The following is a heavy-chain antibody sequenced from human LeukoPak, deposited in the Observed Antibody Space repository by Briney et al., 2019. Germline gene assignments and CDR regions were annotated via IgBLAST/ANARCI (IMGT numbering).Heavy chain of an antibody. CDR1: GYTLTELS. V-gene: IGHV1-2*02. Sequence: ASVKVSCKVSGYTLTELSMYWVRQAPGQGLEWMGWINPNSGGTNYAQKFQGRVTMTRDTSISTAYMELSRLRSDDTAVYYCARGGAVAALYYFDYWGQGTLVTVSS. D-gene: IGHD6-19*01. CDR2: INPNSGGT. CDR3: ARGGAVAALYYFDY. J-gene: IGHJ4*02.